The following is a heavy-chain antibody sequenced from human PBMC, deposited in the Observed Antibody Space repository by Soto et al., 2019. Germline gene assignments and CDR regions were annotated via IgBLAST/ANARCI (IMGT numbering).Heavy chain of an antibody. CDR1: GGFVSSGSYY. J-gene: IGHJ3*02. Sequence: QVQLQQWGAGRLKPSETLSLTCAVYGGFVSSGSYYWSWIRQPPGKGLEWIGGMSHSGGTHFNPSLKSRVTISVDTSRNQFSLKMSSVTAADTALYYCARVERGTATTVVDAFDIWGPGTMVTVSS. CDR3: ARVERGTATTVVDAFDI. V-gene: IGHV4-34*01. D-gene: IGHD1-1*01. CDR2: MSHSGGT.